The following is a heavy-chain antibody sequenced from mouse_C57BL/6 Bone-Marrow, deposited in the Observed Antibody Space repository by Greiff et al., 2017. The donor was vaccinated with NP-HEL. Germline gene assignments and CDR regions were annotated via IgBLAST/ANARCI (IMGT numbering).Heavy chain of an antibody. CDR1: GYTFTSYG. J-gene: IGHJ1*03. CDR3: ARRGYYGSSYVGYFDV. Sequence: QVQLQQSGAELARPGASVKLSCKASGYTFTSYGISWVKQRTGQGLEWIGEIYPRSGNTYYNEKFKGKATLTADKSSSTAYMERRSLTSEDSAVYFCARRGYYGSSYVGYFDVWGTGTTVTVSS. V-gene: IGHV1-81*01. CDR2: IYPRSGNT. D-gene: IGHD1-1*01.